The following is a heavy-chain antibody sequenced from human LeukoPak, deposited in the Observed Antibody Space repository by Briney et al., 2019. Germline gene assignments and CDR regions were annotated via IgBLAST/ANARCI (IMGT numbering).Heavy chain of an antibody. CDR3: ASSPLRYCISTSCHGRLDY. CDR1: GGSFSGYY. Sequence: SETPSLTCAVYGGSFSGYYWSWIRQPPGKGLEWIGEINHSGSTNYNPSLKSRVTISVDTSKNQFSLKLSSVTAADTAVYYCASSPLRYCISTSCHGRLDYWGQGTLVTVSS. V-gene: IGHV4-34*01. J-gene: IGHJ4*02. D-gene: IGHD2-2*01. CDR2: INHSGST.